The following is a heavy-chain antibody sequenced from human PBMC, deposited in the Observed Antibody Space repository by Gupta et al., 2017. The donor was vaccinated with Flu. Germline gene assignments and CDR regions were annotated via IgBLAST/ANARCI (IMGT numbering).Heavy chain of an antibody. D-gene: IGHD2-2*01. CDR2: ISGRGSST. J-gene: IGHJ6*02. V-gene: IGHV3-23*01. CDR1: A. CDR3: AKVVXAAAMSTRFRDYYYGLDV. Sequence: AMSWVRQAPGKGLEWVSVISGRGSSTFYADSVKGRFTISRDNSKNTLDLHMSSLRDGDTAXHXCAKVVXAAAMSTRFRDYYYGLDVWGQGTRVTVSS.